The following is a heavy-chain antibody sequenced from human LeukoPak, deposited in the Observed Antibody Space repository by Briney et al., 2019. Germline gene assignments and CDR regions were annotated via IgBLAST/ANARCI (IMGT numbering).Heavy chain of an antibody. D-gene: IGHD3-10*01. Sequence: ASVRVSCKASGYTFTSYGISWVRQAPGQGLEWMGWISAYNGNTNYAQKLQGRVTMTTDTSTSTAYMELRSLRSDDTAVYYCAREALSYGSGSYLDYWGQGTLVTVSS. CDR1: GYTFTSYG. CDR2: ISAYNGNT. CDR3: AREALSYGSGSYLDY. J-gene: IGHJ4*02. V-gene: IGHV1-18*01.